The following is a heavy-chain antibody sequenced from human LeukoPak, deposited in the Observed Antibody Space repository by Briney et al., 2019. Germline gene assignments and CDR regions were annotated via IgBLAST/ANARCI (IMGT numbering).Heavy chain of an antibody. J-gene: IGHJ4*02. CDR2: VYPGDSDT. CDR1: GYSFTDYW. V-gene: IGHV5-51*01. D-gene: IGHD3-22*01. CDR3: ARRINTDNYDSSGYYYGTYYFDY. Sequence: GESLKISCKGSGYSFTDYWIGWVRQMPGKGLDWMGIVYPGDSDTRYSPSFQGQVTISADKSISTAYLQWSSLKASDTAMYYCARRINTDNYDSSGYYYGTYYFDYWGQGTLVTVSS.